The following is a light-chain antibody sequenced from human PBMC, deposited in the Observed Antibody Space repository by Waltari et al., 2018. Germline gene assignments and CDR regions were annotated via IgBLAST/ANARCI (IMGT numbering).Light chain of an antibody. CDR3: QSFDSSLGGSWV. Sequence: QSVLTQPPSVSGAPGQRVTISCTGGSSSIGAGYHVHWYQHPPGTAPKLLIYDADKRPSGVPDRFSASTSAPSASLAITGLQAEDEADYYGQSFDSSLGGSWVFGGGTKLTVL. CDR1: SSSIGAGYH. V-gene: IGLV1-40*01. CDR2: DAD. J-gene: IGLJ3*02.